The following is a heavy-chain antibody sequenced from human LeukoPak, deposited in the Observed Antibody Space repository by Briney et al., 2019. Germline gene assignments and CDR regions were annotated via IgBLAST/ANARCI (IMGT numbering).Heavy chain of an antibody. CDR2: IIPILGTP. CDR3: ARGGLQYYDTSTYFDY. D-gene: IGHD3-22*01. J-gene: IGHJ4*02. V-gene: IGHV1-69*08. Sequence: ASVKVSCKASGYTFTGYYMHWVRQAPGQGLEWMGRIIPILGTPHFAQKFQGRLTITADKSTSTAYMELSSLTSGDTAVYYCARGGLQYYDTSTYFDYWGQGTLVTVSA. CDR1: GYTFTGYY.